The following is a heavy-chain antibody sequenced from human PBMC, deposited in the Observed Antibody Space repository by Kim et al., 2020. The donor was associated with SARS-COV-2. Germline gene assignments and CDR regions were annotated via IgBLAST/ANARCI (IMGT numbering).Heavy chain of an antibody. CDR3: ASHRSYDFWRNYDYIYF. V-gene: IGHV4-59*08. J-gene: IGHJ6*03. CDR2: IYYEGST. CDR1: GGSISPYY. Sequence: SETLSLTCSVSGGSISPYYWSWFRQPPGKRLEWIGYIYYEGSTNYNPSFKGRVTFSVDTSKNQFSLKVFSVTAADTAVFYCASHRSYDFWRNYDYIYFWG. D-gene: IGHD3-3*01.